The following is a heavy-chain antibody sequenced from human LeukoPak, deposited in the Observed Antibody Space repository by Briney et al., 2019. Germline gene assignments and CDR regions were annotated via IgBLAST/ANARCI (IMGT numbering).Heavy chain of an antibody. J-gene: IGHJ5*02. Sequence: SETLSLTCAVSGYSISSGYQWGWIRQPPGKGLEWIGSMFHSGSTYYNPSLKSRVTISVDTSKNQFSLKLSSVTAADTAVFYCARESLVATGGWFHPWGQGTLVTVSS. D-gene: IGHD5-12*01. CDR1: GYSISSGYQ. CDR2: MFHSGST. CDR3: ARESLVATGGWFHP. V-gene: IGHV4-38-2*02.